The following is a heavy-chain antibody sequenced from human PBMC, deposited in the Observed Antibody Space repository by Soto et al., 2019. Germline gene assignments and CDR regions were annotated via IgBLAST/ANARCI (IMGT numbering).Heavy chain of an antibody. CDR3: ARSAGWYAVHS. J-gene: IGHJ4*02. V-gene: IGHV4-4*02. Sequence: QVQLQESGPGLVKPSGTLSLTCAVSGDSVSSPYWWCWVRQPPGKGLEWIGEVFHTGTTSYNPSLRSRVTISMDKSNNQFSLDLSSVTAADMAVYYCARSAGWYAVHSWGPGTLVIVSS. CDR2: VFHTGTT. D-gene: IGHD6-19*01. CDR1: GDSVSSPYW.